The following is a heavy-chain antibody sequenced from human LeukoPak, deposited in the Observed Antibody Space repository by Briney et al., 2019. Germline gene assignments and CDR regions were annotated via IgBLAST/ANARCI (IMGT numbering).Heavy chain of an antibody. J-gene: IGHJ4*02. CDR3: ARIIVGATGIDY. Sequence: GGSLRLSCAASGFTFSSHWMHWVRQAPGKGLVWASRISDDGTNTNYADSVKGRFTISRDNDKNTLYLQMNSLRAEDTAVYYCARIIVGATGIDYWGQGTLVSVSS. CDR2: ISDDGTNT. V-gene: IGHV3-74*01. CDR1: GFTFSSHW. D-gene: IGHD1-26*01.